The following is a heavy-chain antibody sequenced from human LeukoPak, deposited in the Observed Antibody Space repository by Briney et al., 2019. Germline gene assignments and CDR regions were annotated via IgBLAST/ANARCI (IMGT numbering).Heavy chain of an antibody. D-gene: IGHD2-15*01. Sequence: GGSLRLSCAAPGFTFSSYSMNWVRQAPGKGLEWVSSISSSSSYIYYADSVKGRFTISRDNAKNSLYLQMNSLRAEDTAVYYCARDLLFDAFDIWGQGTMVTVSS. J-gene: IGHJ3*02. CDR3: ARDLLFDAFDI. V-gene: IGHV3-21*01. CDR1: GFTFSSYS. CDR2: ISSSSSYI.